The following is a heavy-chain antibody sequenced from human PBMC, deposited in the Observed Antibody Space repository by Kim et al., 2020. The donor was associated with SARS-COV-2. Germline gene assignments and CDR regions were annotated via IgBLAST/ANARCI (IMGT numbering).Heavy chain of an antibody. CDR1: GGSISTYY. V-gene: IGHV4-59*13. Sequence: SETLSLTCTVSGGSISTYYWSWIRQPPGKGLEWIGYIYYIGSTNYSPSLKSRVTISVDTSRNQFSLNLSSVTAADTAIYYCARQRYTYGHPPLGGFDIWGQGTMVTVSS. CDR3: ARQRYTYGHPPLGGFDI. CDR2: IYYIGST. D-gene: IGHD5-18*01. J-gene: IGHJ3*02.